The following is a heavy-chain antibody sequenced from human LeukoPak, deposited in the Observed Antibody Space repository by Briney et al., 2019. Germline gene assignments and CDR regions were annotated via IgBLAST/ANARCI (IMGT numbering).Heavy chain of an antibody. CDR1: GFTVSSNY. J-gene: IGHJ4*02. CDR2: IYSGGST. Sequence: GGSLRLSCAASGFTVSSNYMSWVRQAPGKGLEWVSVIYSGGSTYYADSVKGRFTISRDNSKNTLYLQMNSLRAEDTAVYYCAREPLSTVTPIYFDYWGQGTLVTVSS. V-gene: IGHV3-66*01. CDR3: AREPLSTVTPIYFDY. D-gene: IGHD4-17*01.